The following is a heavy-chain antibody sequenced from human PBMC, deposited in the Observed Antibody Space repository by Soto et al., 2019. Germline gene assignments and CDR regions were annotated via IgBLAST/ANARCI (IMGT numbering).Heavy chain of an antibody. V-gene: IGHV1-69*01. CDR1: GGTFSSYA. D-gene: IGHD3-10*01. CDR2: IIPLFGTA. Sequence: QVQLVQSGAEVKKPGSSVKVSCKASGGTFSSYAISWVRQATGQGLEWMGGIIPLFGTATYAQKFQGRVTITADESTSTAYMELSSLRSEDTAVYYCASTQPGGSMAIDYWGQGALVTVSS. J-gene: IGHJ4*02. CDR3: ASTQPGGSMAIDY.